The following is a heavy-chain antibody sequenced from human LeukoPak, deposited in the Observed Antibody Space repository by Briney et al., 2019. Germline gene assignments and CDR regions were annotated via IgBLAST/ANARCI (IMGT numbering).Heavy chain of an antibody. CDR2: LYYSGST. J-gene: IGHJ4*02. CDR1: GGSISSSNYY. CDR3: ARLGSSSGNYFDY. V-gene: IGHV4-39*07. Sequence: SETLSLTCTVSGGSISSSNYYWGWIRQPPGKGLEWIGSLYYSGSTYYNPSLKSRVTISVDTSKNQFSLKLSSVTAADTAVYYCARLGSSSGNYFDYWGQGTLVTVSS. D-gene: IGHD6-6*01.